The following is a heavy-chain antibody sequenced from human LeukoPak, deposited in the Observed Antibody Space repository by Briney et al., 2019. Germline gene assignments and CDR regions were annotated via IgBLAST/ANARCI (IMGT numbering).Heavy chain of an antibody. CDR2: ISYDGSNK. CDR3: ASRGARDYYYYMDV. CDR1: GFTFTNYV. D-gene: IGHD1-26*01. V-gene: IGHV3-30*03. J-gene: IGHJ6*03. Sequence: GRSLRLSCAASGFTFTNYVMHWVRQASGKGLEWVAVISYDGSNKYYADSVKGRFTISRDNSKNTLYLQMNSLRAEDTAVYYCASRGARDYYYYMDVWGKGTTVTVSS.